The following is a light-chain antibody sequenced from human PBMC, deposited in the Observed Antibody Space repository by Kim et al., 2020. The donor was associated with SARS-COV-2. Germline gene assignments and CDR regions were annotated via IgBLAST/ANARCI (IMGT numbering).Light chain of an antibody. CDR3: MQALQTPGT. Sequence: DIVMTQSPLSLPVTPGEPASISCRSSQSLLHSNGYNYLDWYLQKPGQSPQLLIYLGSNRASGVPDRFSGSGSGTDFTLKISRVEAEDVGVYDCMQALQTPGTFGAGTKGDIK. CDR2: LGS. J-gene: IGKJ3*01. CDR1: QSLLHSNGYNY. V-gene: IGKV2-28*01.